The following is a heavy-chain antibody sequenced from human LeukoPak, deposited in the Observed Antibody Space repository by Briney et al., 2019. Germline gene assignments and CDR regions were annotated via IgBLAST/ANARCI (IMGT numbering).Heavy chain of an antibody. J-gene: IGHJ3*02. D-gene: IGHD3-3*01. Sequence: SETLSLTCGVYGGSLSDYYWTWIRQPPGKGLEWIGEINHSGSTYYNPSLKSRVIISLDTSKNHFSLKLTSVTAADTAVCYCARYYDFWSGYYDAFDIWGQGSMVTVSS. CDR1: GGSLSDYY. CDR3: ARYYDFWSGYYDAFDI. V-gene: IGHV4-34*01. CDR2: INHSGST.